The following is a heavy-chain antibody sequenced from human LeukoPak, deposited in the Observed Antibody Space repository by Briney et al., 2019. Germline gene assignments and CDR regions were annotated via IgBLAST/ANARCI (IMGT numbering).Heavy chain of an antibody. D-gene: IGHD2-8*02. J-gene: IGHJ4*02. Sequence: SGGSPRLSCSASGFTFSTSAMHWVRQAPGKGLEYVSSLGVNGISAYYADSVRGRFSISRDNSKGTLFLQMSSLRAEDTAVYYCVKGQEVVYTPTFDFWGQGTLVTVSS. CDR3: VKGQEVVYTPTFDF. V-gene: IGHV3-64D*09. CDR1: GFTFSTSA. CDR2: LGVNGISA.